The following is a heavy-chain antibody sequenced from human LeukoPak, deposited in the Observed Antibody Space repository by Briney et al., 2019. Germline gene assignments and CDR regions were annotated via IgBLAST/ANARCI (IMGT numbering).Heavy chain of an antibody. CDR2: IIPIFGTA. CDR1: GGTFSSYA. J-gene: IGHJ4*02. CDR3: ARGPLIPGIAAAGYDY. D-gene: IGHD6-13*01. V-gene: IGHV1-69*05. Sequence: ASVKVSCKASGGTFSSYAISWVRQASGQGLEWMGGIIPIFGTANYAQKFQGRVTITTDESTSTAYMELSSLRSEDTAVYYCARGPLIPGIAAAGYDYWGQGTLVTVSS.